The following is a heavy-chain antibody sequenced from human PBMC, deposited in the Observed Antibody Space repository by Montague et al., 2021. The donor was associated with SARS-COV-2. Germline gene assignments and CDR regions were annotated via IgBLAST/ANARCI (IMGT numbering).Heavy chain of an antibody. CDR1: GGSISSSSYY. V-gene: IGHV4-39*07. D-gene: IGHD3-22*01. Sequence: SETLSLTCTVSGGSISSSSYYWGWIRQPPGKGLEWIGSIYYSGSTYYNPSLKSRVTISVDTSKNQFSLKLSSVTAADTAVYYCAREGGWLSRGSYYFDYWGQGTLSPSPQ. CDR2: IYYSGST. J-gene: IGHJ4*02. CDR3: AREGGWLSRGSYYFDY.